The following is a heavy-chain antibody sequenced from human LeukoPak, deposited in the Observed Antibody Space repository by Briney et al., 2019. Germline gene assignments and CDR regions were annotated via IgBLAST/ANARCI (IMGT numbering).Heavy chain of an antibody. V-gene: IGHV4-4*07. CDR2: IYTSGST. J-gene: IGHJ4*02. CDR3: ARDMWKGGQAAFDY. Sequence: SETLSLTCTVSGGSISSYYWSWIRQPAGKGLEWIGRIYTSGSTNYNPSLKSRVTISVDTSKNQFSLKLSSVTAADTAVYYCARDMWKGGQAAFDYWGQGTLVTVSS. D-gene: IGHD1-1*01. CDR1: GGSISSYY.